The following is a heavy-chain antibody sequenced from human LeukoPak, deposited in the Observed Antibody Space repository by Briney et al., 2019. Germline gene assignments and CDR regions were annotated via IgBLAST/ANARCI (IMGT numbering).Heavy chain of an antibody. CDR2: ISWNSGSI. CDR1: GFTFDDYA. CDR3: ARTDFGI. Sequence: PGGSLRLSCAASGFTFDDYAMHWVRQAPGKGLEWVSGISWNSGSIVYADSVKGRFTISRDNAKNSLYLQMNSLRAEDTAVYYCARTDFGIWGQGTMVTVSS. J-gene: IGHJ3*02. V-gene: IGHV3-9*01.